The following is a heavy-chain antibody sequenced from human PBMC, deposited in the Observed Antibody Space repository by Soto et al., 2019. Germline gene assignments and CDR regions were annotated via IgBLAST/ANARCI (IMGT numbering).Heavy chain of an antibody. CDR2: ISAYNGKT. J-gene: IGHJ4*02. V-gene: IGHV1-18*01. Sequence: QVQLVQSGAEVKKTGASVEVSCKASGYTFISYGISWVRQAPGQGLEWMGWISAYNGKTNYAQKSQGRVTSTTDTSTSTAYLVLRSRRSEVTAFYYGARVGFRTSWLGILATEVHGVEIDYWGQGTLVTVSS. CDR3: ARVGFRTSWLGILATEVHGVEIDY. CDR1: GYTFISYG. D-gene: IGHD6-13*01.